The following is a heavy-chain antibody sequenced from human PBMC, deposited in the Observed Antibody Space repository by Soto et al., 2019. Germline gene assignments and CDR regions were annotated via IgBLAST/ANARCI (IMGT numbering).Heavy chain of an antibody. V-gene: IGHV4-31*03. CDR2: IYYTGNT. D-gene: IGHD6-13*01. CDR1: GGSISSGAYY. CDR3: ARSGYGSTDFDH. J-gene: IGHJ4*02. Sequence: QVQLQESGPGLVKPSQTLSLACSVSGGSISSGAYYWTWIRQHPGKGLEWVGYIYYTGNTYYNPYLKSRLTISVDTSKNQFSLKVISVTAADTAVYYCARSGYGSTDFDHWGQGTLVAVSS.